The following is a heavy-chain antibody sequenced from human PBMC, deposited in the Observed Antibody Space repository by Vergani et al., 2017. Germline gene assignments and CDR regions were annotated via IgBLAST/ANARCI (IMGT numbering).Heavy chain of an antibody. CDR2: IYSGGSGGST. CDR1: GFTFSSYA. Sequence: EVQLLESGGGLVQPGGSLRLSCAASGFTFSSYAMSWVRQAPGKGLEWASVIYSGGSGGSTYYADSVKGRFTISRDNSKNTLYLQMNSLRAEDTAVYYCAKGYSYGHWAAFDIWGQGTMVTVSS. J-gene: IGHJ3*02. D-gene: IGHD5-18*01. V-gene: IGHV3-23*01. CDR3: AKGYSYGHWAAFDI.